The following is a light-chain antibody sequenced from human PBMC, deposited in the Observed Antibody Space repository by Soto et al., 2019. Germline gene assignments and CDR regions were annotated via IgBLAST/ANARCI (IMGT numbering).Light chain of an antibody. J-gene: IGKJ2*01. CDR3: QQYNNWPQT. V-gene: IGKV3-15*01. CDR1: QSVSSN. CDR2: GAS. Sequence: EIVMTQSPATLSVSPGERATLSCRASQSVSSNLAWYQQKPGQAPRLLIYGASTRATGIPARFSGSVSGTEFTLTISSLQSEDFAVYYYQQYNNWPQTFGQGTKLEIK.